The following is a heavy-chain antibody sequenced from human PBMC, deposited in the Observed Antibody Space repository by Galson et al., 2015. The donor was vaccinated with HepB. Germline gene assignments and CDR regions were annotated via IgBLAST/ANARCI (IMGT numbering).Heavy chain of an antibody. CDR1: GFTFSNYP. D-gene: IGHD3-22*01. J-gene: IGHJ4*02. CDR3: ARASITAMPGDMYYYDSSGCRTFDY. CDR2: ISYDGGDK. V-gene: IGHV3-30*04. Sequence: SLRVSCAASGFTFSNYPIHWARQAPGKGLEWVAVISYDGGDKYYADSVKGRFTISRDNSKNTLYLQMNSLRAEDTAVYYCARASITAMPGDMYYYDSSGCRTFDYWGQGTLVTVSS.